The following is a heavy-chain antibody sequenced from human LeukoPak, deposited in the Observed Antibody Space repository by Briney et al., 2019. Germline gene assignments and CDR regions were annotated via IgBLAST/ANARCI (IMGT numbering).Heavy chain of an antibody. CDR3: ARADYYGSGSYFLFDY. Sequence: PSETLSLTCTVSGGSISSGDYYWSWIRQPPGKGLEWIGYIYYSVSTYYNPSLKSRVTISVDTSKNQFSLKLSSVTAADTAVYYCARADYYGSGSYFLFDYWGQGTLVTVSS. J-gene: IGHJ4*02. CDR1: GGSISSGDYY. V-gene: IGHV4-30-4*01. D-gene: IGHD3-10*01. CDR2: IYYSVST.